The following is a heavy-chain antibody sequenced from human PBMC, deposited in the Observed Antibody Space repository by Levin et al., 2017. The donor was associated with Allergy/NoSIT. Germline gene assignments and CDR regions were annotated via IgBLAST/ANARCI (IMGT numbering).Heavy chain of an antibody. J-gene: IGHJ4*02. CDR2: INHSGST. D-gene: IGHD3-10*01. CDR1: GGSFSGYY. Sequence: SETLSLTCAVYGGSFSGYYWSWIRQPPGKGLEWIGEINHSGSTNYNPSLKSRVTISVDTSKNQFSLKLSSVTAADTAVYYCARRPYGSGSYALGYWGQGTLVTVSS. CDR3: ARRPYGSGSYALGY. V-gene: IGHV4-34*01.